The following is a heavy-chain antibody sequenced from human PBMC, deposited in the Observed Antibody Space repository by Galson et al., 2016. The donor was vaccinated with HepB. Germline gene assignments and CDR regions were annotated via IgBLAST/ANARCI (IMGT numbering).Heavy chain of an antibody. D-gene: IGHD3-22*01. V-gene: IGHV3-23*01. CDR2: ITRSGDTT. CDR1: GFSFSISG. Sequence: SLRLSCAASGFSFSISGMSWVRQTPGRGLEWISGITRSGDTTHYADSVKGRFIISRDNSKNTLFLQMSSLRAEDTAVYYCVRTYYYDISDYYSYFDYWGQETLVTVSS. CDR3: VRTYYYDISDYYSYFDY. J-gene: IGHJ4*02.